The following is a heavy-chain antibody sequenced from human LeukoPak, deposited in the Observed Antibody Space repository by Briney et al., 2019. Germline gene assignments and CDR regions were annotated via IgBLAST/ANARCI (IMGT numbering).Heavy chain of an antibody. J-gene: IGHJ4*02. D-gene: IGHD3-16*02. Sequence: GGSLRLSCAASGFTFSSYSMNWVRQAPGKGLEWVSYISSSSSTIYYADSVKGRFTISRDNAKNSLYLQMNSLRDEDTAVYYCARGDYDYVWGSYRYYYFDYWGQGTLVTVSS. CDR2: ISSSSSTI. CDR3: ARGDYDYVWGSYRYYYFDY. V-gene: IGHV3-48*02. CDR1: GFTFSSYS.